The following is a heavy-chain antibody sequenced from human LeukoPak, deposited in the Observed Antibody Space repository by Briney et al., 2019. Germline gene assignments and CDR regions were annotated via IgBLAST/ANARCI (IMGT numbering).Heavy chain of an antibody. D-gene: IGHD3-3*01. Sequence: PSETLSLTCAVSGYSISSGYYWGWIRQPPGKGLEWIGSIYHSGSTYYNPSLESRVTISVDTSKNQFSLKLSSVTAADTAVYYCARVGDFRSLGYFDLWGRGTLVTVSS. CDR2: IYHSGST. CDR1: GYSISSGYY. V-gene: IGHV4-38-2*01. CDR3: ARVGDFRSLGYFDL. J-gene: IGHJ2*01.